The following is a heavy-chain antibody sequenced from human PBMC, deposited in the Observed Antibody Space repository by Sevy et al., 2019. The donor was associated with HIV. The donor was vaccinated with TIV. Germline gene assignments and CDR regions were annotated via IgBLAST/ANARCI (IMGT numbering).Heavy chain of an antibody. Sequence: GGSLRLSCAASGFTFSDYYMSWIRQAPGKGLEWVSYISSSGSTIYYADSVKGRFTISRDNAKNSLYLQMNSLRAEDTAVYYCARILSGGKLLLRYFDYWGQGTLVTVSS. V-gene: IGHV3-11*01. CDR3: ARILSGGKLLLRYFDY. CDR1: GFTFSDYY. D-gene: IGHD2-15*01. J-gene: IGHJ4*02. CDR2: ISSSGSTI.